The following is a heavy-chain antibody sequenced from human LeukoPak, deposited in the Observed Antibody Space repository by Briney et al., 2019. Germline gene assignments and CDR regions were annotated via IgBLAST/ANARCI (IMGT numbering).Heavy chain of an antibody. Sequence: GGSLRLSCAASGFTFSSYAMSWVRQAPGKGLEWVSAINGSGGSTYYADSVKGRFTISRDNSKNTLYLQMNSLRAEDTAVYYCAKEGAPSYYDILTGYYHFDYWGQGTLVTVSS. CDR1: GFTFSSYA. V-gene: IGHV3-23*01. J-gene: IGHJ4*02. D-gene: IGHD3-9*01. CDR2: INGSGGST. CDR3: AKEGAPSYYDILTGYYHFDY.